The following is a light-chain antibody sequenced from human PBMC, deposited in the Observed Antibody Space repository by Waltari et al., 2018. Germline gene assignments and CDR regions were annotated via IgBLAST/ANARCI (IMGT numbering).Light chain of an antibody. CDR1: SSDVGGYHY. J-gene: IGLJ2*01. V-gene: IGLV2-14*03. CDR2: DVI. CDR3: SSYIGSSTLEL. Sequence: QSALTQPASVSGSPGQSITISCPGPSSDVGGYHYVSLYQQHPGKAPKLIIFDVIDRHSGVSNRFSGSKSGNTASLTISGLQAEDEADYYCSSYIGSSTLELFGGGTSLTVL.